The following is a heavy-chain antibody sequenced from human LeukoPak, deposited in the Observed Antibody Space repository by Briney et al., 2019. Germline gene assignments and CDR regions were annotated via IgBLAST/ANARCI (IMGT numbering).Heavy chain of an antibody. Sequence: SETLSLTCAVYGWSFSGYYLSWIRQPPGKGLEWIWEINHSRSTNYNPALKSRLTISVEPSKTPFYLQLSCVPAAETAVYYCARADTAMVNDQWGQGTMVTVCS. CDR2: INHSRST. D-gene: IGHD5-18*01. CDR3: ARADTAMVNDQ. J-gene: IGHJ4*02. CDR1: GWSFSGYY. V-gene: IGHV4-34*01.